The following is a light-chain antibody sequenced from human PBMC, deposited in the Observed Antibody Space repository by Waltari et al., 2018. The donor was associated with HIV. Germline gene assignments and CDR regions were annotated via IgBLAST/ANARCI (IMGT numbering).Light chain of an antibody. V-gene: IGLV2-14*01. CDR3: SSYTSSSTRV. J-gene: IGLJ3*02. Sequence: QSALTQHSSVSGSPGQSLTISCTGTSSDVGGYNYVSWYQQYPGKAPKLMIYDVSNRPSGVSNRFSGSKSGNTASLTISGLQAEDEADYYCSSYTSSSTRVFGGGTKLTVL. CDR2: DVS. CDR1: SSDVGGYNY.